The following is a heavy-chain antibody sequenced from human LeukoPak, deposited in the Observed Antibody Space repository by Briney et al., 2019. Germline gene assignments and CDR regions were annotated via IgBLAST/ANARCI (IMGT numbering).Heavy chain of an antibody. CDR2: INPGGGST. V-gene: IGHV1-46*01. Sequence: ASVKVSCKASGYTFTSYYMHWVRQAPGQGLEWMGIINPGGGSTSYAQKFQGRVTMTRDMSTSTVYMELSSLRSEDTAVYYCARDTLRTGTTRGLFDYWGQGTLVTVSS. CDR3: ARDTLRTGTTRGLFDY. CDR1: GYTFTSYY. D-gene: IGHD1-7*01. J-gene: IGHJ4*02.